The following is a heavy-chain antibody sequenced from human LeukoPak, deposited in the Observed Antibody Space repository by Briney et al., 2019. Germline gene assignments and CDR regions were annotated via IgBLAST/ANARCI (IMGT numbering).Heavy chain of an antibody. CDR2: IKTSTGNP. J-gene: IGHJ3*02. D-gene: IGHD3-10*01. Sequence: ASVKVSCEASGYIFTNYAMNWVRQAPGQGLEWMGYIKTSTGNPTYAQGFTGRFVFSSDTSVSTAYLQINNLKAEDTAVYYCARDQDVMVRGDIWGQGTMVTVSS. CDR1: GYIFTNYA. CDR3: ARDQDVMVRGDI. V-gene: IGHV7-4-1*02.